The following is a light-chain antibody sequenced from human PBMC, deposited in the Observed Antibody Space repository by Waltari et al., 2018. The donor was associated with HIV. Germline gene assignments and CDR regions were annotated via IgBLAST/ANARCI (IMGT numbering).Light chain of an antibody. V-gene: IGKV3-20*01. CDR1: QSVSSSY. J-gene: IGKJ1*01. CDR3: QQYGSSLWT. Sequence: EIVLTQSPGTLSLSPGERATLACRASQSVSSSYLAWYQQKPGQAPRLLIYGASSRATGIPDRFRGSWSGTDFTLTISRLEPEDFAVYYCQQYGSSLWTFGQGTKVEIK. CDR2: GAS.